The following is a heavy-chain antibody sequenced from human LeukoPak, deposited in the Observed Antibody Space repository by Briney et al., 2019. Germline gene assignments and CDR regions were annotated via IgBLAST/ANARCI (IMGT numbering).Heavy chain of an antibody. D-gene: IGHD1-1*01. V-gene: IGHV1-2*02. CDR2: INPNSGGT. CDR3: AREGRVRLNWFDP. Sequence: GASVKVPCKASGYTFTVYYMHWVRQAPGQGLEWMGWINPNSGGTNYAQKFQGRVTMTRDTSISTAYMELSRLRSDDTAVYYCAREGRVRLNWFDPWGQGTLVTVSS. CDR1: GYTFTVYY. J-gene: IGHJ5*02.